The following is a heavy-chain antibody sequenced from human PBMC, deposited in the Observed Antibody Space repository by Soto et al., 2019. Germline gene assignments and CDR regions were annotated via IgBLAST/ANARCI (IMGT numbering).Heavy chain of an antibody. CDR3: ARDSTPDSHDFWSGYYSPLYYYYYYGMDV. CDR2: LNSDGSST. D-gene: IGHD3-3*01. CDR1: GCTFSSYW. V-gene: IGHV3-74*01. Sequence: GGSLRLSCAASGCTFSSYWMHWVRQAPGKGLVWVSRLNSDGSSTSYADSVKGRFTISRDNAKNTVYLQMNSLRAEDTAVYYCARDSTPDSHDFWSGYYSPLYYYYYYGMDVWGQGTTVTVSS. J-gene: IGHJ6*02.